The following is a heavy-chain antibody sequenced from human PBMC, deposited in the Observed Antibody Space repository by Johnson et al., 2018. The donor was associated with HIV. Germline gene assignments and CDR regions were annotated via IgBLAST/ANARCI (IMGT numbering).Heavy chain of an antibody. J-gene: IGHJ3*01. CDR3: ARVLGARGPGAFDL. Sequence: QVHLVESGGGLVQPGGSLRLSCAASGFTFSSYAMHWVRQAPGKGLEWVAVISYDGSNKYYADSVKGRFTISRDNSKNTLYLQMNSLRAEDTAVYFCARVLGARGPGAFDLWGQGTMVSVSS. CDR2: ISYDGSNK. V-gene: IGHV3-30*04. CDR1: GFTFSSYA.